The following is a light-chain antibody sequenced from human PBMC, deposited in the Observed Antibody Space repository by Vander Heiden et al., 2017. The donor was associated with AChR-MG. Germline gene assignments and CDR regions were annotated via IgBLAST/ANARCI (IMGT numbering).Light chain of an antibody. J-gene: IGLJ2*01. V-gene: IGLV3-1*01. Sequence: SYELTQPPSVSVSPGQTASITCSGDKVEDKYAGWYQQKPGQSPVLVIYQDSKRPSGIPERFSGSNSGNTATLTISGTQAMDEADYYCQAWDSSTVVFGGGTKLTVL. CDR3: QAWDSSTVV. CDR1: KVEDKY. CDR2: QDS.